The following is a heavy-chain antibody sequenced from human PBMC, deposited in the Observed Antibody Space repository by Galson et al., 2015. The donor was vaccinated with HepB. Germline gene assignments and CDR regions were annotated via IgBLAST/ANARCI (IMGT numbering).Heavy chain of an antibody. CDR3: ARGLPSYPGIAVAGTTRRGRALDY. D-gene: IGHD6-19*01. CDR2: ISAYNGNT. J-gene: IGHJ4*02. CDR1: GSTFTSYG. V-gene: IGHV1-18*04. Sequence: SVKVSCKASGSTFTSYGISWVRQAPGQGLEWMGWISAYNGNTNYAQKLQGRVTMTTDTSTSTAYMELRSLRSDDTAVYYCARGLPSYPGIAVAGTTRRGRALDYWGQGTLVTVSS.